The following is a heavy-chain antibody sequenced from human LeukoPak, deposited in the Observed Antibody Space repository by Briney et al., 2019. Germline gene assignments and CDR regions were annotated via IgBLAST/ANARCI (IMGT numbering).Heavy chain of an antibody. CDR1: GFTFSSYA. CDR3: AKDLGDRTVIVVVANYFDY. CDR2: ISGSGGST. Sequence: PGGSLRLSCAASGFTFSSYAMSWVRQAPGKGLEWVSAISGSGGSTYYADSVKGRFTISRDNSKNTLYLQMNSLRAEDTAVYYCAKDLGDRTVIVVVANYFDYWGQGTLVTVSS. J-gene: IGHJ4*02. V-gene: IGHV3-23*01. D-gene: IGHD3-22*01.